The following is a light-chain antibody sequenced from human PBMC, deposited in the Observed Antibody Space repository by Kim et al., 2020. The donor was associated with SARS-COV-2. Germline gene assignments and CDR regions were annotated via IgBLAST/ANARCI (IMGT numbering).Light chain of an antibody. J-gene: IGLJ3*02. CDR3: QVWDSSSDHWV. CDR2: YDS. CDR1: NIGSKS. V-gene: IGLV3-21*04. Sequence: AQGKTARSTCGGNNIGSKSVHWYQQKPGQAPVLVIYYDSDRPSGIPERFAGSNSGNTATLTISRVEAGDKADYYCQVWDSSSDHWVFGGGTQLTVL.